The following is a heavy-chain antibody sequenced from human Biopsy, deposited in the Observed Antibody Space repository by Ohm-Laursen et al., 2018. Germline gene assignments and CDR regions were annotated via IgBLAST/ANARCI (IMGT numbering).Heavy chain of an antibody. V-gene: IGHV1-69*13. CDR3: APQTPRDPAILTGSYHYDIAV. Sequence: GATVKISCKASGGAFTNYAINWVRQAPGHGLEWMGGIITVSETAGYAERFQGRVTITADVTTTTAYMDLSGLRSEDTAIYYCAPQTPRDPAILTGSYHYDIAVWGQGTTVTVSS. J-gene: IGHJ6*02. CDR1: GGAFTNYA. CDR2: IITVSETA. D-gene: IGHD3-9*01.